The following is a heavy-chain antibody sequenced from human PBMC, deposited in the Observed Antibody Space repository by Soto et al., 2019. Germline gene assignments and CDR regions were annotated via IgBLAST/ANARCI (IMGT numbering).Heavy chain of an antibody. D-gene: IGHD6-6*01. Sequence: EVQLLESGGGLIQPGGSLRLSCAASGFPFGKFVMRLVRQTPGKGLEWVSTITETGADTSYTDSVKGRFTLSRDNSKNTLDLQMTTLRAEDTALYYGTNASSDRNHMECWGPGTTVTVSS. CDR3: TNASSDRNHMEC. V-gene: IGHV3-23*01. J-gene: IGHJ6*02. CDR2: ITETGADT. CDR1: GFPFGKFV.